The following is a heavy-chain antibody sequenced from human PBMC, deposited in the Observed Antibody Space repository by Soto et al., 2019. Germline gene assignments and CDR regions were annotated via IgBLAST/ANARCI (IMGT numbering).Heavy chain of an antibody. V-gene: IGHV3-30*18. D-gene: IGHD4-17*01. CDR3: AKDHATAYNAFDI. CDR2: ISYDGSNK. J-gene: IGHJ3*02. CDR1: GFNCSSYG. Sequence: GGSLRLSCAASGFNCSSYGMHWVRQAPGKGLEWVAVISYDGSNKYYADSVKGRFTISRDNSKNTLYLQMNSLRAEDTAVYYCAKDHATAYNAFDIWGQGTMVTVSS.